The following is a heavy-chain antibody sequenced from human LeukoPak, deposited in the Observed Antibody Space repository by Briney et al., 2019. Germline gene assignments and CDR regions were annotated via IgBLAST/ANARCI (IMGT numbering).Heavy chain of an antibody. V-gene: IGHV3-30*04. CDR3: ARDGIYSGSGTDWFDP. J-gene: IGHJ5*02. CDR2: ISYDGSNK. Sequence: GGSLRLSCAASGFTFSYFAMHWVRQAPGKGLEWVALISYDGSNKLYADSVKARFIISRDNFKNTLYLQMNSLRTDDTAVYYCARDGIYSGSGTDWFDPWGQGTLVTVSS. CDR1: GFTFSYFA. D-gene: IGHD3-10*01.